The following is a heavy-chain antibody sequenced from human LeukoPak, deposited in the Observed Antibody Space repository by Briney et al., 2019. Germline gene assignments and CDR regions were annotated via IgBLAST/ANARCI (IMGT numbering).Heavy chain of an antibody. CDR3: ARDIITIFGVVTDAFDI. CDR1: GYSISSGYY. CDR2: IYHSGST. J-gene: IGHJ3*02. V-gene: IGHV4-38-2*02. D-gene: IGHD3-3*01. Sequence: SETLSLTCTVSGYSISSGYYWGWIQQPPGKGLEWIGSIYHSGSTYYNPSLKSRVTISVDTSKNQFSLKLSSVAAADTAVYYCARDIITIFGVVTDAFDIWGQGTMVTVSS.